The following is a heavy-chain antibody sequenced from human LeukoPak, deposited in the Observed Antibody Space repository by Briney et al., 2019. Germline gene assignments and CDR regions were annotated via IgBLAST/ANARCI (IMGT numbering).Heavy chain of an antibody. D-gene: IGHD5-12*01. Sequence: PGGSLRLSCAASGFTFSSYAMSWVRQAPGKGLEWVSAISGSGGSTYYADSVKGRFTISRDNSKNTLYLQMNSLRAEDTAVYYCAKDKAYIVATTESIDYWGQGTLVTVSS. V-gene: IGHV3-23*01. CDR3: AKDKAYIVATTESIDY. CDR1: GFTFSSYA. CDR2: ISGSGGST. J-gene: IGHJ4*02.